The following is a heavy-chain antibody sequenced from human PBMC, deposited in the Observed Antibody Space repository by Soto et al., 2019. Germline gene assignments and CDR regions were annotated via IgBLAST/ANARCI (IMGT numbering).Heavy chain of an antibody. CDR2: INPSGGST. V-gene: IGHV1-46*01. D-gene: IGHD1-26*01. J-gene: IGHJ4*02. Sequence: LVKGSCKASGYAFTIDFVGCLRHAHGQGLEWMGIINPSGGSTSYAQKFQGRVTMTRDTSTSTVYMELSSLRSEDTAVYYCARERVMGGFDNWGQGTLVTVSS. CDR1: GYAFTIDF. CDR3: ARERVMGGFDN.